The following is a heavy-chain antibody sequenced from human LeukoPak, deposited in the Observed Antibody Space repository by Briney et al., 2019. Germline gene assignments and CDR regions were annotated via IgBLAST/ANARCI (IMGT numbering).Heavy chain of an antibody. CDR3: ARHPNRYYFDY. CDR2: IYYSGST. V-gene: IGHV4-39*01. Sequence: SETLSLTCTVSGGSISSYYWGWIRQPPGKGLEWIGSIYYSGSTYYNPSLKSRVTISVDTSKNQFSLKLSSVTAADTAVYYCARHPNRYYFDYWGQGTLVTVSS. D-gene: IGHD2/OR15-2a*01. CDR1: GGSISSYY. J-gene: IGHJ4*02.